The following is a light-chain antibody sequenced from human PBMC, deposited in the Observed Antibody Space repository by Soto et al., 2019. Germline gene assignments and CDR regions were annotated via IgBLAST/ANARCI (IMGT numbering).Light chain of an antibody. V-gene: IGKV1-17*03. CDR1: QDISNF. J-gene: IGKJ4*01. Sequence: DIQMTQSPSAMSASVGDRVTITCRASQDISNFLAWFQQKPGKVPKRLIYGASNLQAGVPSRFSGSGSGTEFTLTISSLQPEDFATYYCLQEGTYPLTFGGGTKVEIK. CDR3: LQEGTYPLT. CDR2: GAS.